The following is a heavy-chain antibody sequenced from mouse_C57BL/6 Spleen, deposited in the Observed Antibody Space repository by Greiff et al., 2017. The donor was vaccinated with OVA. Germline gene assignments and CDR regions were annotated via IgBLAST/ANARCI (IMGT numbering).Heavy chain of an antibody. CDR2: IDPETGGT. J-gene: IGHJ1*03. V-gene: IGHV1-15*01. CDR1: GYTFTDYE. Sequence: QVQLQQSGAELVRPGASVTLSCKASGYTFTDYEMHWVKQTPVHGLEWIGAIDPETGGTAYNQKFKGKAILTADKSSSTAYMELRSLTSEDSAVYYCTRSDYYGSSYRYFDVWGTGTTVTASS. D-gene: IGHD1-1*01. CDR3: TRSDYYGSSYRYFDV.